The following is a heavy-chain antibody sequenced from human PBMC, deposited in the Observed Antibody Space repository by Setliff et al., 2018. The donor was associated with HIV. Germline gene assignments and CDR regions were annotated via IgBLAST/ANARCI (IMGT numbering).Heavy chain of an antibody. J-gene: IGHJ4*02. CDR1: GGSISTDY. D-gene: IGHD3-10*01. Sequence: LPEPLSLPCTVSGGSISTDYWTWVRQSAGKGLEWIGRIQTSEGTKYNPSLNSRVTVSIDTPKNQFSLDLTSVTAADTAVYYCARGGYGSGNAYYFADWGQGTLVTVSS. CDR3: ARGGYGSGNAYYFAD. V-gene: IGHV4-4*07. CDR2: IQTSEGT.